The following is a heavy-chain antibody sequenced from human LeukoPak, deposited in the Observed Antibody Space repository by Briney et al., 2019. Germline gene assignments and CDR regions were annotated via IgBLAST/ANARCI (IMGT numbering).Heavy chain of an antibody. V-gene: IGHV3-21*01. CDR1: GFTFSSYS. Sequence: GGSLRLSCAASGFTFSSYSMNWVRQAPGKGLEWVSSISSSSSYIYYADSVKGRFTISRDNAKNSLYLQMNSLRAEDTAVYYCARDSGSYQGVFGYWGQGTLVTVSS. D-gene: IGHD1-26*01. J-gene: IGHJ4*02. CDR2: ISSSSSYI. CDR3: ARDSGSYQGVFGY.